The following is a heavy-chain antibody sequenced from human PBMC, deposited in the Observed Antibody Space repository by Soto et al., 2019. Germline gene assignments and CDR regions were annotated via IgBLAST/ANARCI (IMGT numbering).Heavy chain of an antibody. J-gene: IGHJ4*02. Sequence: PSETLSLTCTVSGGSISSSSYYWGWIRQPPGKGLEWIGSIYYSGSTYYNPSLKSRVTISVDTSKNQFSLKLSSVTAADAAVYYCARVYSGSYSDYWGQGTLVTVSS. CDR1: GGSISSSSYY. CDR3: ARVYSGSYSDY. CDR2: IYYSGST. V-gene: IGHV4-39*01. D-gene: IGHD1-26*01.